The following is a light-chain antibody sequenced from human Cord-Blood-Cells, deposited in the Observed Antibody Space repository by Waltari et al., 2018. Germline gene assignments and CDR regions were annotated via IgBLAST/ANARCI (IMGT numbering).Light chain of an antibody. J-gene: IGKJ3*01. CDR2: AAS. CDR3: QQLNSYPS. Sequence: DIQLTQSPSFLSASVGDRVTITCRASQGISSYLAWYQQKPGKDPKLLIYAASTLQSGVPSRFSGSGSGTEFTLTISSLQPEDFATYYCQQLNSYPSFGPGTKVDIK. V-gene: IGKV1-9*01. CDR1: QGISSY.